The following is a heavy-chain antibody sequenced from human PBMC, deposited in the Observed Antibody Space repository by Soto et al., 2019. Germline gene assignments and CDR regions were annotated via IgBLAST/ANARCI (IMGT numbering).Heavy chain of an antibody. Sequence: ASVKVSCKASGYTFTGYYMHWVRQAPGQGLEWMGWINPNSGGTNYAQKFQGWVTMTRDTSISTAYMELSRLGSDDTAVYYCARGSLGVIITLNAFDIWGQGTMVTVSS. D-gene: IGHD3-10*01. CDR2: INPNSGGT. CDR3: ARGSLGVIITLNAFDI. CDR1: GYTFTGYY. V-gene: IGHV1-2*04. J-gene: IGHJ3*02.